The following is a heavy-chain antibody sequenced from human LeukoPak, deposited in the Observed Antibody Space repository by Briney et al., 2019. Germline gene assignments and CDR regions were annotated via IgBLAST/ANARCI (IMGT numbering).Heavy chain of an antibody. CDR3: ARDRLRRGSFDAFDI. CDR1: GFTFSRHR. Sequence: GGSLRLSCAASGFTFSRHRMSWVRQAPGKGLEWVAVISYDGSNKYYADSVKGRFTISRDNSKNTLYLQMNSLRAEDTAVYYCARDRLRRGSFDAFDIWGQGTMVTVSS. V-gene: IGHV3-30-3*01. J-gene: IGHJ3*02. D-gene: IGHD1-26*01. CDR2: ISYDGSNK.